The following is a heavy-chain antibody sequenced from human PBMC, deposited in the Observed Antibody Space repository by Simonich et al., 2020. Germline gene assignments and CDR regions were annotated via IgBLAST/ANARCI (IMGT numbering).Heavy chain of an antibody. CDR1: GYSISSGYY. CDR3: ARVGYSNYYYYGMDV. V-gene: IGHV4-38-2*01. D-gene: IGHD6-13*01. J-gene: IGHJ6*02. Sequence: QVQLQESGPGLVKPSETLSLTCAVSGYSISSGYYWGWIRQPPGKGLGWIGRIYHSGSTYYNPSLKSRVTISVDTSNNQFSLKLSSVTAADTAVYYCARVGYSNYYYYGMDVWGQGTTVTVSS. CDR2: IYHSGST.